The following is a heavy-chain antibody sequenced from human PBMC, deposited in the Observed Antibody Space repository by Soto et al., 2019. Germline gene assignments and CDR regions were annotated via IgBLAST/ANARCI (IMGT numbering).Heavy chain of an antibody. CDR2: IKQDGSEK. V-gene: IGHV3-7*01. CDR3: ARVEGYSSSWYYFDY. CDR1: GFTFSSYW. J-gene: IGHJ4*02. D-gene: IGHD6-13*01. Sequence: LRLSCAASGFTFSSYWISWVRQAPGKGLEWVANIKQDGSEKYYVDSVKGRFTISRDNAKNSLYLQMNSLRAEDTAVYYCARVEGYSSSWYYFDYWGQGTLVTDSS.